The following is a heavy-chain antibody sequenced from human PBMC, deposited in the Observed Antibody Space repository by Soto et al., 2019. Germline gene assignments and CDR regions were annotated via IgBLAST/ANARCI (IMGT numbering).Heavy chain of an antibody. V-gene: IGHV3-74*01. CDR3: ARAISQGYNSY. CDR1: GFTLGDYW. D-gene: IGHD5-12*01. J-gene: IGHJ4*02. Sequence: EVQLVESGGGLIQPGGSLKLSCTASGFTLGDYWMHWVHQIPGKGLVWVSRINKDGSVTNYAESVTGRFTISRDNAKNTIFLQMNSLRADDTAVYYFARAISQGYNSYWGQGTLVTVSP. CDR2: INKDGSVT.